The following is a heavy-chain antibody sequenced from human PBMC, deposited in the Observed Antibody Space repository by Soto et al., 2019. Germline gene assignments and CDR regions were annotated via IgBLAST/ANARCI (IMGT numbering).Heavy chain of an antibody. V-gene: IGHV4-31*03. CDR3: ARDPSNYDILTGYPYYYGMDV. CDR2: IYYSGST. J-gene: IGHJ6*02. Sequence: SETLSLTCTVSGGSISSGGCYWSWLRQHPGKGLEWIGYIYYSGSTYYNPSLKSRVTISVDTSKNQFSLKLSSVTAADTAVYYCARDPSNYDILTGYPYYYGMDVWGQGTTVTVSS. CDR1: GGSISSGGCY. D-gene: IGHD3-9*01.